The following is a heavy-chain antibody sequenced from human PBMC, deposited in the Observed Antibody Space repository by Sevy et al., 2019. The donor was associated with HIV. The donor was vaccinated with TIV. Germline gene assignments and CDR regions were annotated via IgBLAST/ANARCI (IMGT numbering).Heavy chain of an antibody. Sequence: ASVKVSCKASGYTFSSYRITWVRQAPGQGPEWIGWISALNGDTNYAQKLQGRVTMTADTSTSTVYMDLRSLRSDDTAVYYCARAYCSGGRCSSLAYWGQGTLVTVSS. CDR1: GYTFSSYR. CDR2: ISALNGDT. D-gene: IGHD2-15*01. J-gene: IGHJ4*02. V-gene: IGHV1-18*01. CDR3: ARAYCSGGRCSSLAY.